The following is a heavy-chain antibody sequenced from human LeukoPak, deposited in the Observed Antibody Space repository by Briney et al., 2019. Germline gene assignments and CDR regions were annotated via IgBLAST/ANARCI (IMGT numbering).Heavy chain of an antibody. V-gene: IGHV3-48*03. CDR1: GFTFSSYE. Sequence: PPGGSLRLSCAASGFTFSSYEMNWVRQAPEKGLEWVSYISSFGSTIYYADSVKGRFTISRDNSKNTLYLQMNSLRVEDTAVYYCARVNDVGPAADGYDYWGQGSLVTVSS. J-gene: IGHJ4*02. CDR2: ISSFGSTI. CDR3: ARVNDVGPAADGYDY. D-gene: IGHD6-13*01.